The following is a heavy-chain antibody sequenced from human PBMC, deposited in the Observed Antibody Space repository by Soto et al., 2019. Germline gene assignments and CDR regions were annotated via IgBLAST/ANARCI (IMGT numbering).Heavy chain of an antibody. V-gene: IGHV1-18*04. J-gene: IGHJ4*02. CDR3: ASYIIDFDY. D-gene: IGHD1-20*01. Sequence: APVQVSCQASGYTFTRYGISWVRQAPGQGLEWMGWISAYNGNTNYAQKLQGRVTMTTDTSTSTAYMELRSLRSDDTAVYYCASYIIDFDYWGQGTLVTVVS. CDR2: ISAYNGNT. CDR1: GYTFTRYG.